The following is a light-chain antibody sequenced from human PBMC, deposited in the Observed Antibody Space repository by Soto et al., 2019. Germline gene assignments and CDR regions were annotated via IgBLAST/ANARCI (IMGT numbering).Light chain of an antibody. CDR3: QSYDGRYV. J-gene: IGLJ1*01. CDR2: GNF. CDR1: SSNIGAGFD. V-gene: IGLV1-40*01. Sequence: QAVVTQPPSVSGAPGQRVTISCTGSSSNIGAGFDVQWYQHLPGTAPKLLIYGNFNRPSGVPDRFSGSKSGTSASLAITGLQAEDEADYYCQSYDGRYVFGTGTKLTVL.